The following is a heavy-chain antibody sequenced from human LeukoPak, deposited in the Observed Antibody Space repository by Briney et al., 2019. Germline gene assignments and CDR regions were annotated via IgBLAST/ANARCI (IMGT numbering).Heavy chain of an antibody. CDR2: VSGYTGNT. CDR1: GYSLTTYG. V-gene: IGHV1-18*01. CDR3: ARGEVSASLYYFDF. J-gene: IGHJ4*02. D-gene: IGHD2-2*01. Sequence: ASVKVSCKTSGYSLTTYGVSWVRQAPGQGLEWMGWVSGYTGNTNYAERFQGRVTTTTDTSTSTVYLELTSLRSDDTAVYYCARGEVSASLYYFDFWGQGTLVTVS.